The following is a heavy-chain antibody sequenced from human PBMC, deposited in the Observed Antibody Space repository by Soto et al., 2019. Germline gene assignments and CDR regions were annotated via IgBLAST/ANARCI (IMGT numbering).Heavy chain of an antibody. J-gene: IGHJ4*02. Sequence: QAQLVQSGAEVKMPGASVKVSCKASGYTFTRNGISWVRQAPGQGLEWMGWVSAYNGNTKYAPKLQGRVTMTTDTSTSTAYMELRSLRSDDTAVYYCVRVADDDYMHWWYFDYWGQGTLVTVSS. CDR2: VSAYNGNT. D-gene: IGHD4-17*01. CDR3: VRVADDDYMHWWYFDY. CDR1: GYTFTRNG. V-gene: IGHV1-18*01.